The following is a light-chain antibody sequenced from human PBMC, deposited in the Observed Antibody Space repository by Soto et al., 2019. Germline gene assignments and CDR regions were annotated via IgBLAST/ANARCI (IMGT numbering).Light chain of an antibody. CDR3: QQYGSPPLYT. CDR2: GAY. CDR1: QSVSSTY. Sequence: EIVLTQSPGTLSLSPGERATLSCRASQSVSSTYLAWYQQKPGQAPRLIIYGAYSRATDIPDRFSGSRCGTDFTLTISRLEPEDFAVYYCQQYGSPPLYTFGQGTKLEIK. V-gene: IGKV3-20*01. J-gene: IGKJ2*01.